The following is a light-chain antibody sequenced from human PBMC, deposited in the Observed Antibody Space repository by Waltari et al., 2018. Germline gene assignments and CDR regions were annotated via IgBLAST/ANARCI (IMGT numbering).Light chain of an antibody. CDR2: DAS. CDR1: QSISAW. CDR3: HQYTNFPLT. J-gene: IGKJ4*01. Sequence: DIQMTQSPSTLSASVGDRVTITCRASQSISAWLAWYQLRPRKAPKLQISDASILERGVPSRFSGSGSGTEFTLTINSLQPDDFATYYCHQYTNFPLTFGGGTTVEIK. V-gene: IGKV1-5*01.